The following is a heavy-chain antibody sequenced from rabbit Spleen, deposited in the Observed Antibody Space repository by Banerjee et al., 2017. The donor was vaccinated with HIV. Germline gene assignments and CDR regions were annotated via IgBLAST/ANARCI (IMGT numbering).Heavy chain of an antibody. CDR1: GFSFISGYY. J-gene: IGHJ2*01. V-gene: IGHV1S7*01. D-gene: IGHD4-1*01. CDR3: ARDRGSGWGDAFDP. Sequence: LEESGGGLVKPGTSLTLTCKASGFSFISGYYMCWVRQAPGKGLEWIGIIYAAKGSTDYASWVNGRFTISSDNAQSTVDLQLNSLTAADTATYFCARDRGSGWGDAFDPWGQGTLVTVS. CDR2: IYAAKGST.